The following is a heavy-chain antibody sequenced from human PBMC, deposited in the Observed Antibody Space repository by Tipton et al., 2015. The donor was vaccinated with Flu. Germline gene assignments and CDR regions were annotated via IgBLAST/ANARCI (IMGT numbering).Heavy chain of an antibody. J-gene: IGHJ4*02. Sequence: TLSLTCTVSGGSIRSNNYNWGWLRQPPGKGLEWIGSIRYGGSSYYTPSLKSRVTISLDMSKDQFSLKLASVTAADTAVYYCARVWSSFVATASLDYWGRGTLVTVSS. CDR2: IRYGGSS. CDR1: GGSIRSNNYN. V-gene: IGHV4-39*07. D-gene: IGHD1-1*01. CDR3: ARVWSSFVATASLDY.